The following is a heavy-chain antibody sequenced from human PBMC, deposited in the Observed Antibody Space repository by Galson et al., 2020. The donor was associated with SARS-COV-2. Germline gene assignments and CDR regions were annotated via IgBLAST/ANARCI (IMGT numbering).Heavy chain of an antibody. Sequence: SETLSLTFAVSGGSIRSSNWRSWVRQHPGKGLEWIGEIHHSGSTNYNPSLKSRVTISVVKSKNQFSLKLTSVTAADTAVYYCARDGGDYVDYYYGMDVWGQGTTVTVSS. CDR3: ARDGGDYVDYYYGMDV. V-gene: IGHV4-4*02. J-gene: IGHJ6*02. CDR1: GGSIRSSNW. D-gene: IGHD4-17*01. CDR2: IHHSGST.